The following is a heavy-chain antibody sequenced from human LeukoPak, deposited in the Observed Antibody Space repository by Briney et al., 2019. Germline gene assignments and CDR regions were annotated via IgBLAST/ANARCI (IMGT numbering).Heavy chain of an antibody. CDR2: IHCRGTT. CDR3: ARHQVDSGSGSYPLDY. CDR1: GGSLTRHY. V-gene: IGHV4-59*11. J-gene: IGHJ4*02. Sequence: SETLSLTCTVSGGSLTRHYWSWIRQPPGKGLEWIGYIHCRGTTNYNPSLKSRVIISVDTSKSQFSLKLNSVSAADTAVYYCARHQVDSGSGSYPLDYWGQGTLVTVSS. D-gene: IGHD3-10*01.